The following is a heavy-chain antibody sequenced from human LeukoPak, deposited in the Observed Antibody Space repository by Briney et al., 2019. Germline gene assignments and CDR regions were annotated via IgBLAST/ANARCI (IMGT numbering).Heavy chain of an antibody. CDR1: GFTFDDYA. CDR2: ISWNSGSI. CDR3: AKDRRYSYGSNFDY. V-gene: IGHV3-9*01. Sequence: PGRSLRLSCAASGFTFDDYAMHWVRQAPGKGLEWVSGISWNSGSIGYADSVKGRFTISRDNAKNSLYLQMNSLRAEDTALYYCAKDRRYSYGSNFDYWGQGTLVTVSS. D-gene: IGHD5-18*01. J-gene: IGHJ4*02.